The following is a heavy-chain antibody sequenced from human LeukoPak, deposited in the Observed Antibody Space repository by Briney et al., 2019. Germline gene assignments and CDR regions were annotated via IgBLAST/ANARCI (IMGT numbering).Heavy chain of an antibody. CDR1: VGSTSSGDYY. Sequence: PQTLSLTCTVSVGSTSSGDYYWSWVRQPPGEGLELIGYSYYSGSTYYNPSLKCRVTISVDTSKNQFSLKLSPVTAADTAVYYCARGEGRYGSGSNPDDYWGQGTLVTVSS. J-gene: IGHJ4*02. D-gene: IGHD3-10*01. V-gene: IGHV4-30-4*08. CDR2: SYYSGST. CDR3: ARGEGRYGSGSNPDDY.